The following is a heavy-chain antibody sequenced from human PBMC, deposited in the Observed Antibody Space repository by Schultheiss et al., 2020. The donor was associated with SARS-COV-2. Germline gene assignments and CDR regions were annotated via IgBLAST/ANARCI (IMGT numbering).Heavy chain of an antibody. Sequence: GGSLRLSCTTSGFTFGDYGMSWVRQAPGKGLEWVGLIRSKAYGGTSEYAASVKGRFTISRDDSKSIAYLQMNSLKTEDTAVYYCCITIFGVVPEGYWGQGALVTVSS. CDR1: GFTFGDYG. CDR2: IRSKAYGGTS. D-gene: IGHD3-3*01. V-gene: IGHV3-49*04. CDR3: CITIFGVVPEGY. J-gene: IGHJ4*02.